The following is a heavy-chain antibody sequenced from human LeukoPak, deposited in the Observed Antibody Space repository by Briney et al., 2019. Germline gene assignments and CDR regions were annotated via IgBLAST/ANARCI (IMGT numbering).Heavy chain of an antibody. CDR1: GFTFSSYA. D-gene: IGHD3-9*01. CDR2: ISGSGGST. V-gene: IGHV3-23*01. CDR3: ARGSWPFDR. Sequence: GGSLRLSCAASGFTFSSYAMSWVRQAPGKGLEWVSAISGSGGSTYYADSVKGRFTISRDNPKNTLYLQMNSLSVEDTAVHYCARGSWPFDRWGQGTLVTVSS. J-gene: IGHJ4*02.